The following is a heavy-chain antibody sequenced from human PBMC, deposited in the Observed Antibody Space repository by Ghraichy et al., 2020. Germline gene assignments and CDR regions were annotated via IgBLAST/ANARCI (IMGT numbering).Heavy chain of an antibody. D-gene: IGHD3-3*01. CDR2: LTATASDT. Sequence: GESLNISCSASGLNFGTHAMNWVRQAPGKGLEWVSDLTATASDTYYAAFVRGRFIMSRDNSQRIIYLEMTGLRVEDTATYYCASRVESGDLGYWGRGTLVTVSS. CDR1: GLNFGTHA. V-gene: IGHV3-23*05. J-gene: IGHJ4*02. CDR3: ASRVESGDLGY.